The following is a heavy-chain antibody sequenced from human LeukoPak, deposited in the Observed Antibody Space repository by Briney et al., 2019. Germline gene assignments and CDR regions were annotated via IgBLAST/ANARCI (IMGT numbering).Heavy chain of an antibody. V-gene: IGHV3-7*01. CDR3: AREFPYYYDTSGYYVDY. CDR1: GFTFSSYW. Sequence: GGSLRLSCAASGFTFSSYWMSWVRQAPGKGLEWVANIKQDGSEKYYVDSVKGRFTISRDNAKNSLYLQMNSLRAGDTAVYYCAREFPYYYDTSGYYVDYWGQGTLVTVSS. CDR2: IKQDGSEK. D-gene: IGHD3-22*01. J-gene: IGHJ4*02.